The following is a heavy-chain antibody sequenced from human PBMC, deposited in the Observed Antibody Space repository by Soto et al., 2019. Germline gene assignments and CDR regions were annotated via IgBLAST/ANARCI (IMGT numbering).Heavy chain of an antibody. CDR2: IYYSGST. D-gene: IGHD3-22*01. Sequence: SETLSLTCTVSGGSISSGGYYWSWIRQHPGKGLEWIGYIYYSGSTYYNPSLKSRVTISVDTSKNQFSLKLSSVTAADTAVYYCARSGLGVVVITYFDYWGQGTLVTVSS. CDR3: ARSGLGVVVITYFDY. J-gene: IGHJ4*02. CDR1: GGSISSGGYY. V-gene: IGHV4-31*03.